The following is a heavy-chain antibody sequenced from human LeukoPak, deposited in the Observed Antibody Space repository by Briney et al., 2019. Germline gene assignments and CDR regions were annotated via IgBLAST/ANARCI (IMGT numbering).Heavy chain of an antibody. D-gene: IGHD1-26*01. Sequence: SETLSLTCAVYGGSFSGYYWSWIRQPPGKGLEWIGEINHSGSTNYNPSLKSRVTISVDTSKNQFSPKLSSVTAADTAVYYCARGLIVGATAVGYWGQGTLVTVSS. J-gene: IGHJ4*02. CDR3: ARGLIVGATAVGY. CDR1: GGSFSGYY. CDR2: INHSGST. V-gene: IGHV4-34*01.